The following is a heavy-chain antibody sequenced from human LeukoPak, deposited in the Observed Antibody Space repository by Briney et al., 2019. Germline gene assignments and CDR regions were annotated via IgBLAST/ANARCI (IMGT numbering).Heavy chain of an antibody. CDR2: ISSSSSYI. V-gene: IGHV3-21*01. Sequence: GGSLRLSCAASGFTFSSYSMNWVRQAPGKGLEWVSSISSSSSYIYYADSVKGRFTISRDNAKNSLYLQMNSLRAEDTAVYYCARGGSVGATTGPGLVDYWGQGTLVTVSS. CDR1: GFTFSSYS. CDR3: ARGGSVGATTGPGLVDY. J-gene: IGHJ4*02. D-gene: IGHD1-26*01.